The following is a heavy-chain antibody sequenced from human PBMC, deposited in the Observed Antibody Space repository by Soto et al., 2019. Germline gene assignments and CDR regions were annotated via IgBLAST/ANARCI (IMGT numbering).Heavy chain of an antibody. CDR3: ARYGAKVVVITKSDY. J-gene: IGHJ4*02. CDR1: GFTFSSYA. CDR2: MSGSGGST. D-gene: IGHD3-22*01. Sequence: EVQLLESGGGLVQPGGSLRLSCAASGFTFSSYAMSWVRQAPGKGLEWVSAMSGSGGSTYYADSVKGRFTISRDNSKNTLYLKMNSLRAEYTAVYYCARYGAKVVVITKSDYWGQGTLVTVSS. V-gene: IGHV3-23*01.